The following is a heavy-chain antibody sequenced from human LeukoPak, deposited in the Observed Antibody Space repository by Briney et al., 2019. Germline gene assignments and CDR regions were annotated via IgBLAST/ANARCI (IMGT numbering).Heavy chain of an antibody. D-gene: IGHD6-13*01. CDR2: ISSSSSYI. V-gene: IGHV3-21*01. CDR3: SGGSSWQSNWFDP. J-gene: IGHJ5*02. CDR1: GFTFSSYS. Sequence: GGSLRLSCAASGFTFSSYSMNWVRQAPGKGLEWVSSISSSSSYIYYADSVKGRFTISRDSAKNSLYLQMNSLRAEDTAVYYCSGGSSWQSNWFDPWGQGTLVTVSS.